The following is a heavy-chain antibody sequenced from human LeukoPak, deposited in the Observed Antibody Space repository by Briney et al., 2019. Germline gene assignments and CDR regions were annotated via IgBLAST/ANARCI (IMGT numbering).Heavy chain of an antibody. Sequence: ASVKVSCKASGGTFSSYAISWVRQAPGQGLEWMGRIIPIFGTANYAQKFQSRVTITTDESTSTAYMELSSLRSEDTAVYYCARYIVGAYFDYWGQGTLVTVSS. D-gene: IGHD1-26*01. V-gene: IGHV1-69*05. J-gene: IGHJ4*02. CDR2: IIPIFGTA. CDR3: ARYIVGAYFDY. CDR1: GGTFSSYA.